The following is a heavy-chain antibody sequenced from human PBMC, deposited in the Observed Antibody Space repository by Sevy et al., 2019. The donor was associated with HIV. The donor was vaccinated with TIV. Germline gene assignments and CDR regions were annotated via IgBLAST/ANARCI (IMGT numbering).Heavy chain of an antibody. D-gene: IGHD1-26*01. V-gene: IGHV3-30*18. CDR3: ANAYSGSDSKSYLAPLDV. Sequence: GGSLRLSCIGSGFSFSYYGIHWVRQSPGKGLDWVALISHDGINEYYADSVKGRFTISRDKSNNTVYLKMNSLRIEDTGIEFCANAYSGSDSKSYLAPLDVWGQGTLVTVSS. J-gene: IGHJ6*02. CDR1: GFSFSYYG. CDR2: ISHDGINE.